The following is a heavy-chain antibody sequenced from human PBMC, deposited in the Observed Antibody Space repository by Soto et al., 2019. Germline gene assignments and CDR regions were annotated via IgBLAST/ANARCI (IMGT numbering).Heavy chain of an antibody. CDR2: IKSKTDGGTT. Sequence: GGSLRLSCAASGFTFTNAWMSWVRQAPGKGLEWVGRIKSKTDGGTTDYAAPVKGRFTISRDDSKNTLYLQVNSLKTEDTAVYYCTTARGTYGAEYFQHWGQGTLVTVSS. CDR1: GFTFTNAW. V-gene: IGHV3-15*01. D-gene: IGHD4-17*01. CDR3: TTARGTYGAEYFQH. J-gene: IGHJ1*01.